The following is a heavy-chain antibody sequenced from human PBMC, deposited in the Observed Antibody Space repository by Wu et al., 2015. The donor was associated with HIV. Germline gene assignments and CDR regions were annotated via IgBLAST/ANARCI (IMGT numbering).Heavy chain of an antibody. D-gene: IGHD6-13*01. CDR3: ARESIVVAGTGYYYYGMDV. J-gene: IGHJ6*02. CDR2: IIPIFGSA. CDR1: GGTFSNYT. V-gene: IGHV1-69*12. Sequence: QVQLVQSGAEVRMPGSSVKVSCKASGGTFSNYTIIWVRQAPGQGLEWMGGIIPIFGSANNAQKFQGRVTITADESTSTAYMELSSLKSEDTAVYYCARESIVVAGTGYYYYGMDVWGQGTTVTVSS.